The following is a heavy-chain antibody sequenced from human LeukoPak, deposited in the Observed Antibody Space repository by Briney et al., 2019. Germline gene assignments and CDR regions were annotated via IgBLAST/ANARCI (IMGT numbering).Heavy chain of an antibody. D-gene: IGHD3-10*01. J-gene: IGHJ4*02. CDR3: ARLPKKYYYGSGRSLGPAYYFDY. Sequence: PSETLSLTCTVSGGSISSYYWSWIRQPPGKGLEWIGEINHSGSTNYNPSLKSRVTISVDTSKNQFSLKLSSVTAADTAVYYCARLPKKYYYGSGRSLGPAYYFDYWGQGTLVTVSS. CDR1: GGSISSYY. CDR2: INHSGST. V-gene: IGHV4-34*01.